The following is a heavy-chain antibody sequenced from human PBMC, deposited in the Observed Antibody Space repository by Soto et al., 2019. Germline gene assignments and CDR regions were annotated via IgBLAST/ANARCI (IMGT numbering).Heavy chain of an antibody. CDR2: ISTSGSTI. CDR1: GFTFSSYN. Sequence: GGSLRLSCAASGFTFSSYNMDWVRQAPGKGLEWVSYISTSGSTIYYADSVKGRFTISRDNAKNSLYLQMNSLRAEDTAVYYCARVGNFDWFSFDSWGQGILVTVSS. CDR3: ARVGNFDWFSFDS. J-gene: IGHJ4*02. D-gene: IGHD3-9*01. V-gene: IGHV3-48*01.